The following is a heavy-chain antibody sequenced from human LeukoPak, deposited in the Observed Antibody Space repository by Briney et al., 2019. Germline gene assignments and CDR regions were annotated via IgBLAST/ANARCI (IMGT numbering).Heavy chain of an antibody. CDR2: IYYSGST. CDR1: GGSISSYY. CDR3: ARSDYYDFWSGQYYGMDV. D-gene: IGHD3-3*01. Sequence: SETLSLTCTVSGGSISSYYWSWIRQPPGKGLEWIGYIYYSGSTNYNPSLKSRVTISVGTSKNQFSLKLSSVTAADTAVYYCARSDYYDFWSGQYYGMDVWGQGTTVTVSS. V-gene: IGHV4-59*01. J-gene: IGHJ6*02.